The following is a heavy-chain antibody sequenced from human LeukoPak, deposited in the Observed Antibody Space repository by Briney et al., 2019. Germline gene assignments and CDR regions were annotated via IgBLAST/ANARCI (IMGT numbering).Heavy chain of an antibody. CDR1: GYSISSGYY. V-gene: IGHV4-38-2*02. J-gene: IGHJ4*02. CDR2: MHHSGST. CDR3: ARDFRCSGGSCYDDY. Sequence: SETLSLTCTVSGYSISSGYYWGWIRQTPGKGLEWIGSMHHSGSTYYNPSLKSRVTISVDTSKNQFSLKLSSVTAADTAVYYCARDFRCSGGSCYDDYWGQGTLVTVSS. D-gene: IGHD2-15*01.